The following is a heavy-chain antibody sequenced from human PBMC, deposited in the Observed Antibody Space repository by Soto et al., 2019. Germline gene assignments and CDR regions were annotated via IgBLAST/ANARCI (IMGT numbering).Heavy chain of an antibody. CDR2: VYRTGST. V-gene: IGHV4-4*02. CDR1: DGYISTSDW. J-gene: IGHJ4*02. D-gene: IGHD6-13*01. CDR3: ARARATIAAAAIFDC. Sequence: SETQCLTCAVADGYISTSDWWSWVRQPPGKGLEWIGEVYRTGSTNYNPSLESRLTISVDKSKNQFSLKLTSVTAADTAVYYCARARATIAAAAIFDCWGQGTLVTVSS.